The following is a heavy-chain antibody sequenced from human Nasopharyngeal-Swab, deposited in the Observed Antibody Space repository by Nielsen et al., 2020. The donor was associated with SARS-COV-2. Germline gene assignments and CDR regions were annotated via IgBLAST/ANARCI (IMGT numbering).Heavy chain of an antibody. J-gene: IGHJ4*02. CDR2: MNPNSGNT. CDR1: GYTFTSYD. D-gene: IGHD3-22*01. Sequence: ASVKVSCKASGYTFTSYDINWVRQATGQGLEWMGWMNPNSGNTGYAQKFQGRVTMTRHTSISTAYMELSSLRSEDTAVYYCARLGASSRMGTMIVVALYYFDYWGQGTLVTVSS. CDR3: ARLGASSRMGTMIVVALYYFDY. V-gene: IGHV1-8*01.